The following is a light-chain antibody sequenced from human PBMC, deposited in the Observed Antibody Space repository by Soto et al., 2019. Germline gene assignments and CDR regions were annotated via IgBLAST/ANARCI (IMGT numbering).Light chain of an antibody. CDR1: QSVSNF. CDR3: QQRSNWPSYT. V-gene: IGKV3-11*01. J-gene: IGKJ2*01. Sequence: EIVLTQSPATLSLSPGERAILSCRASQSVSNFLAWYQQKPGQAPRLLIYDTSNRATGIPARFSGSGSGTDFTLTISNLELEDFGVYYCQQRSNWPSYTFGQGTKVDIK. CDR2: DTS.